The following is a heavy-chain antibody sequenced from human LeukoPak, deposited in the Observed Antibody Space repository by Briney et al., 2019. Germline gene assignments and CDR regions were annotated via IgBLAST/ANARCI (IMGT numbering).Heavy chain of an antibody. CDR1: GYSFTSYW. Sequence: GESLKISCKGSGYSFTSYWIGWVRQMPGKGLEWMGIIYPGDSDTRYSPSFQGQVTISADKSISTAYLQWSSLKASDTAMYYCARLYYYDSSGYAPFGYWSQGTLVTVSS. CDR2: IYPGDSDT. V-gene: IGHV5-51*01. D-gene: IGHD3-22*01. CDR3: ARLYYYDSSGYAPFGY. J-gene: IGHJ4*02.